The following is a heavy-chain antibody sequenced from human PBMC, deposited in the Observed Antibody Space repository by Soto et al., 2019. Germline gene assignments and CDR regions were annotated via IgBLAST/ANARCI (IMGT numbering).Heavy chain of an antibody. D-gene: IGHD1-26*01. CDR3: ARGKWVRIGTKGSFDP. CDR2: INHSGST. J-gene: IGHJ5*02. CDR1: GGSFSGYY. V-gene: IGHV4-34*01. Sequence: PSETLSLTCAVYGGSFSGYYWSWIRQPPGKGLEWIGEINHSGSTNYNPSLKSRVTISVDTSKNQFSLKLSSVTAADTAVYYCARGKWVRIGTKGSFDPWGQGTLVTVSS.